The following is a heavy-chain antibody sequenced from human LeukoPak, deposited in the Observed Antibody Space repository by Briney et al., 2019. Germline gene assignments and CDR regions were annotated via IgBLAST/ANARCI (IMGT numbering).Heavy chain of an antibody. CDR2: IYYSGST. CDR1: GGSISSYY. Sequence: SETLSLTCTVSGGSISSYYWSWIRQPPGKGLEWIGYIYYSGSTNYNPSLKSRVTISVDTSKNQFSLKLSSVTAADTAVYYCARLDGSGKYDYWGQGTLVTVYS. CDR3: ARLDGSGKYDY. D-gene: IGHD1-26*01. V-gene: IGHV4-59*08. J-gene: IGHJ4*02.